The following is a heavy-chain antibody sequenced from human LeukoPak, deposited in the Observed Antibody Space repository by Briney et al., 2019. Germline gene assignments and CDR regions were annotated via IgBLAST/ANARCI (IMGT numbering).Heavy chain of an antibody. CDR2: IIPTLGIA. J-gene: IGHJ6*03. V-gene: IGHV1-69*02. D-gene: IGHD3-3*01. CDR1: GGTFSSYT. CDR3: ARGLRFFAGGYMDV. Sequence: SVKVSCKGSGGTFSSYTISWVRQAAGQGLEWMGRIIPTLGIANYAQKFQGRVTITADKSTSTAYMELSSLRSEDTAVYYCARGLRFFAGGYMDVWGKGTTVTVSS.